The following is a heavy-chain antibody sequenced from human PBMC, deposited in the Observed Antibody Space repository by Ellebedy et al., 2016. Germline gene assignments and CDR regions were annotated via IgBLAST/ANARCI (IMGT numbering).Heavy chain of an antibody. D-gene: IGHD6-13*01. CDR2: IWYDGSNK. Sequence: GESLKISCVASGFTFRNYGMHWVRQAPGKGLEWVAVIWYDGSNKYYADSVKGRFTISRDNSKNTLYLQMNSLRAEETAVYYCARVTVSSSWPEPPDYWGQGTLVAVSS. J-gene: IGHJ4*02. CDR3: ARVTVSSSWPEPPDY. CDR1: GFTFRNYG. V-gene: IGHV3-33*01.